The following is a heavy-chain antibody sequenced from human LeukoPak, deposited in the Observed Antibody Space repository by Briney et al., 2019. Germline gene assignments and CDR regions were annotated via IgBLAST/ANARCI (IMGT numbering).Heavy chain of an antibody. V-gene: IGHV3-53*01. D-gene: IGHD2-21*02. J-gene: IGHJ4*02. CDR3: ARPYCGGDCQWEYYFDY. CDR2: IYSGGST. Sequence: TGGSLRLSCAASGFSVSSNYMIWVRQAPGKGLEWVSIIYSGGSTYYADSVKGRFTISRDNSKNTLYLQMNSLRAEDTAVYYCARPYCGGDCQWEYYFDYWGQGTLVTVSS. CDR1: GFSVSSNY.